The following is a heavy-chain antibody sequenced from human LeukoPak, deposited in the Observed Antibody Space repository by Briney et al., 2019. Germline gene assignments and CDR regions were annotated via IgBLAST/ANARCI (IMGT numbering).Heavy chain of an antibody. CDR1: GFTFSNHP. J-gene: IGHJ4*02. CDR2: ISPDGAST. V-gene: IGHV3-64*01. CDR3: ARESIGDYDY. Sequence: GGSLRLSCAASGFTFSNHPMHWVRQAPGRGLESVSVISPDGASTHYANSVKGRFTISRDNSKNTLHLQMGSLRVEDMAVYYCARESIGDYDYWGQGTLVTVSS. D-gene: IGHD4-17*01.